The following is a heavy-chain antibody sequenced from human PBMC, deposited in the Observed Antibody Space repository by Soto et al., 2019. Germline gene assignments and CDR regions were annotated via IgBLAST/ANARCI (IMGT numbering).Heavy chain of an antibody. CDR2: ILPPSGPA. J-gene: IGHJ6*02. CDR1: GGTFNNYV. V-gene: IGHV1-69*01. Sequence: QVQLVQSGAEVKKPGSSVKVSCKTSGGTFNNYVISWVRQAPGQGLEWVGGILPPSGPANYARKFQGRVTITADGSTHSAYMDLISLTSSDTGVYYCVRDLAETVVVPATIFPPIMGMRAWCQGTAVTVSS. D-gene: IGHD2-2*01. CDR3: VRDLAETVVVPATIFPPIMGMRA.